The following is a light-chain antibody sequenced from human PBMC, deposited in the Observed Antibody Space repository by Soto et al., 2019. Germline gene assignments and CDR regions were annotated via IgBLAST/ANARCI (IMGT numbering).Light chain of an antibody. CDR3: MQALQTPRFT. CDR2: LGS. CDR1: QSLLHSNGYNY. V-gene: IGKV2-28*01. Sequence: DIVMTQSPLSLPVTPGEPASISCRSSQSLLHSNGYNYLDWYLQKPGQSPQLLIYLGSNRASGXPXRXXGSGSGTYFTLKISRVEAEDVGVYYCMQALQTPRFTFGPGTKVDI. J-gene: IGKJ3*01.